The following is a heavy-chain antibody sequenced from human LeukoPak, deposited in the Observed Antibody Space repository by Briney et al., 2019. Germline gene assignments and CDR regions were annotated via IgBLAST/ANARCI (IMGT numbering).Heavy chain of an antibody. V-gene: IGHV1-2*06. CDR3: VKYDSGRS. CDR2: VNPNSSGA. Sequence: ASVRVSCKASGYTFTGYYIHWVRPAPGQGLEWKGRVNPNSSGADYAQKFQGRVTMTRDTSNTKAHMELRSLQFNNTAMYCCVKYDSGRSWGQGTLVTVSS. J-gene: IGHJ5*02. CDR1: GYTFTGYY. D-gene: IGHD3-10*01.